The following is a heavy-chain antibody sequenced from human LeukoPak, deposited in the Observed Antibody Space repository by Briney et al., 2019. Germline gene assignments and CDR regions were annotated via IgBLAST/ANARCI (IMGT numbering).Heavy chain of an antibody. D-gene: IGHD1-26*01. CDR1: GYSFPSYL. CDR3: SRCAWWELSSFDY. V-gene: IGHV5-51*01. CDR2: IYLGDSDT. J-gene: IGHJ4*02. Sequence: GESLKISCQGSGYSFPSYLIGWVRQMPGKGLEWMGVIYLGDSDTRYSPSFQGQVTISADKSISTAYLQWSSLKASDIAMYYCSRCAWWELSSFDYWGQGTLVTVSS.